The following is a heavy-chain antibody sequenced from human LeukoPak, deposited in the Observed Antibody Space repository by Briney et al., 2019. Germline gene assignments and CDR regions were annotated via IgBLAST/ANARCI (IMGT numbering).Heavy chain of an antibody. CDR1: GYTFTSYG. D-gene: IGHD5-12*01. CDR3: ARVNSRLAVSGYGHYDY. J-gene: IGHJ4*02. Sequence: GASVKVSCKASGYTFTSYGISWVRQAPGQGLEWMGWISAYNGNTNYAQKLQGRVTMTTDTSTSTANMELRSLRSDDTAVYYCARVNSRLAVSGYGHYDYWGQGTLVTVPS. CDR2: ISAYNGNT. V-gene: IGHV1-18*04.